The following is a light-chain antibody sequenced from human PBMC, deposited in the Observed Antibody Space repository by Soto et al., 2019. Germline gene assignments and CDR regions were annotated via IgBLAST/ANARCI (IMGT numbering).Light chain of an antibody. CDR1: QSLSSAY. CDR2: GAS. J-gene: IGKJ3*01. V-gene: IGKV3-20*01. CDR3: QQYAGSPFT. Sequence: EIVLTQSPGTLSLSPGERATLSCRASQSLSSAYLAWYQQKPGQAPRLLISGASSRATGIPDRFSGSGSGTDFTLTISILEPEDFAVYYCQQYAGSPFTFGPGTKVDIK.